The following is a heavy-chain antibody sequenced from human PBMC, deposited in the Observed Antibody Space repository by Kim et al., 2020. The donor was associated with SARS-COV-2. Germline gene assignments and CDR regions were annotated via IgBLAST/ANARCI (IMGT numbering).Heavy chain of an antibody. D-gene: IGHD3-10*01. CDR3: ARTGRGVYYYYGMDV. CDR1: GFTVSSNY. CDR2: IYSGGST. J-gene: IGHJ6*02. Sequence: GGSLRLSCAASGFTVSSNYMSWVRQAPGKGLEWVSVIYSGGSTYYADSVKGRFTISRDNSKNTLYLQMNSLRAEDTAVYYCARTGRGVYYYYGMDVWGQGTTVTVSS. V-gene: IGHV3-53*01.